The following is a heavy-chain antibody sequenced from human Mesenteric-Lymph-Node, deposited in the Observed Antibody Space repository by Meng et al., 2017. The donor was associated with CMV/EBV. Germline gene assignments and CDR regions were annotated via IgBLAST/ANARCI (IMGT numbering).Heavy chain of an antibody. Sequence: SVKVSCKASGGTFSSYTISWVRQAPGQGLEWMGRIIPILGIANYAQKFQGRVTITADKSTSTAYMELSSLRSEDTAVYYCARGLTMKRYFDYWGQGTLVTVSS. V-gene: IGHV1-69*02. D-gene: IGHD4/OR15-4a*01. CDR1: GGTFSSYT. J-gene: IGHJ4*02. CDR2: IIPILGIA. CDR3: ARGLTMKRYFDY.